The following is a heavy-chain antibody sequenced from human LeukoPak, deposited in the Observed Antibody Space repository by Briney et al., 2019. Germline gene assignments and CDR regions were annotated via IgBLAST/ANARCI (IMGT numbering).Heavy chain of an antibody. CDR2: ISSSSSTI. CDR1: GFTFSSYS. D-gene: IGHD1-7*01. V-gene: IGHV3-48*04. CDR3: ARDKGTPYYYYNYMDV. Sequence: GGSLRLSCAASGFTFSSYSMNWVRQAPGKGLEWVSYISSSSSTIYYADSVKGRFTISRDNAKNSLYLQMNSLGAEDTAVYYCARDKGTPYYYYNYMDVWGKGTTVTVSS. J-gene: IGHJ6*03.